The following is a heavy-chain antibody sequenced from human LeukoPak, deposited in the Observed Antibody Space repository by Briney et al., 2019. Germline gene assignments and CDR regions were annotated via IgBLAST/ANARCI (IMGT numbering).Heavy chain of an antibody. CDR1: GYSFTTYW. Sequence: GESLKISCKGSGYSFTTYWIGWVRQMPEKGLEWMGIIYPGDSDTRYSPSFQGQVTISVDKSISTAYLQWSSLKASDTAMYYCARARYCSGGSCYAEYWGQGTLVTVSS. D-gene: IGHD2-15*01. CDR3: ARARYCSGGSCYAEY. CDR2: IYPGDSDT. V-gene: IGHV5-51*01. J-gene: IGHJ4*02.